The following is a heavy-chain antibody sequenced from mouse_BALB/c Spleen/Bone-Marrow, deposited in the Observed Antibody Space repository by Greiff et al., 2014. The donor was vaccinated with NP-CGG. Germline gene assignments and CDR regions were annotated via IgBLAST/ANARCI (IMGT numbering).Heavy chain of an antibody. CDR3: ARYGYYFYAMDY. V-gene: IGHV5-17*02. Sequence: VQLKESGGGLVQPGGSRKLSCAASGFTFSSFGMHWVRQAPEKGLEWVAYISSGSSTIYYADTVKGRFTISRDNPKNTLFLQMTSLRSDDTAMYYCARYGYYFYAMDYWGQGTSVTVSS. J-gene: IGHJ4*01. CDR2: ISSGSSTI. CDR1: GFTFSSFG. D-gene: IGHD2-3*01.